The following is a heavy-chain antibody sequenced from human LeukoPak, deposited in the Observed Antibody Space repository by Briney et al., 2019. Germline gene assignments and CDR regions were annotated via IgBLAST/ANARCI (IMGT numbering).Heavy chain of an antibody. D-gene: IGHD3-10*01. CDR2: IYYTGST. Sequence: SETLSLTCTVSGGSISSGAYYWGWIRQPPGKGLEWIGSIYYTGSTYYNPSLKSRVTISVDTSKNQFSLQLSSVTAADTAVYYCARHGSGSPFDYWGQETLVTVSS. J-gene: IGHJ4*02. CDR1: GGSISSGAYY. CDR3: ARHGSGSPFDY. V-gene: IGHV4-39*01.